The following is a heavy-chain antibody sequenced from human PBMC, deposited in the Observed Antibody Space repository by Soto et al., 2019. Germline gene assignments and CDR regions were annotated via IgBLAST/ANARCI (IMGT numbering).Heavy chain of an antibody. Sequence: ASVKVSCKASVGTFSSYAISLVRQAPGQRLEWMGWINAGNGNTKYSQKFQGRVTITRDTSTSTVYMELSSLRSADTAVYYCARDYYDSSGSLGYWGQGTLVTVSS. J-gene: IGHJ4*02. CDR3: ARDYYDSSGSLGY. D-gene: IGHD3-22*01. CDR2: INAGNGNT. V-gene: IGHV1-3*01. CDR1: VGTFSSYA.